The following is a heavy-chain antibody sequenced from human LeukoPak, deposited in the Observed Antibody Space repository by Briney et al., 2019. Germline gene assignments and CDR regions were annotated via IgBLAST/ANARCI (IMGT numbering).Heavy chain of an antibody. CDR2: IIPIFGTA. Sequence: GASVKVSCKASGFTFTSHDYNWVRQAPGQGLEWMGGIIPIFGTANYAQKFQGRVTITADESTSTAYMELSSLRSEDTAVYYCARDRDWAGYSYGFYYWGQGTLVTVSS. CDR3: ARDRDWAGYSYGFYY. D-gene: IGHD5-18*01. J-gene: IGHJ4*02. V-gene: IGHV1-69*13. CDR1: GFTFTSHD.